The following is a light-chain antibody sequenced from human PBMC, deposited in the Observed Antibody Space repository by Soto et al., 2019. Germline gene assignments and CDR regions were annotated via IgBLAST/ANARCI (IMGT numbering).Light chain of an antibody. J-gene: IGKJ1*01. V-gene: IGKV3-20*01. CDR2: DAS. CDR3: QRWVTPPLT. Sequence: EIVLTQSPGTLSLSPGERATLSCRASQSVSKNYLAWYQHKPGQAPRLLIDDASNRATGIPDRFSGSGSGTDFTLTISSPEPEASAVYYCQRWVTPPLTFGQGTTVEIK. CDR1: QSVSKNY.